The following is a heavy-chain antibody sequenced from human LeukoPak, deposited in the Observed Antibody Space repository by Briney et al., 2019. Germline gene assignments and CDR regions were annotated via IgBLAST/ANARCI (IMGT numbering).Heavy chain of an antibody. CDR3: ARGVPYDSWSGPHYSDY. CDR2: IKQDGSQE. J-gene: IGHJ4*02. Sequence: GSLRLSCAASRFTLSTYWMSWVRQAPGKGLEWVAHIKQDGSQEYYVDSVKGRFTISRDSAKNSLYLQMNSLGAEDTAVYYCARGVPYDSWSGPHYSDYWGQGTLVTVSS. V-gene: IGHV3-7*01. D-gene: IGHD3-3*01. CDR1: RFTLSTYW.